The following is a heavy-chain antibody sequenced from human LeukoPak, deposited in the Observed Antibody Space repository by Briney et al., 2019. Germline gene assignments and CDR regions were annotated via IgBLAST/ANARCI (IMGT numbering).Heavy chain of an antibody. CDR1: GYTFTSYG. V-gene: IGHV1-18*01. CDR3: ARDPYYYDCSGYYD. Sequence: ASVKVSCKASGYTFTSYGISWVRQAPGQGLEWMGWISAYNGNTNYAQKLQGRVTMTTDTSTSTAYMELRSLRSDDTAVYYCARDPYYYDCSGYYDWGQGTLVTVSS. D-gene: IGHD3-22*01. J-gene: IGHJ4*02. CDR2: ISAYNGNT.